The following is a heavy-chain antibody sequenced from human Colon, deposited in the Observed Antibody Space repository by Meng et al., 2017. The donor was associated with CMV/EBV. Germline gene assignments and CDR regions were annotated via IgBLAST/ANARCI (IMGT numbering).Heavy chain of an antibody. CDR2: IGNSGSAK. V-gene: IGHV3-74*01. Sequence: VHMVEPGGQLVQPGGFLRLPSVAIGLTFSNSAMHWVRQAPGQGMVWVSRIGNSGSAKNYADSVRGPFTISRDNAKNMLYLKMNSLRAEDTAVYYCATDWGGLGGNWGQGTLVTVSS. D-gene: IGHD3-16*01. CDR3: ATDWGGLGGN. J-gene: IGHJ4*02. CDR1: GLTFSNSA.